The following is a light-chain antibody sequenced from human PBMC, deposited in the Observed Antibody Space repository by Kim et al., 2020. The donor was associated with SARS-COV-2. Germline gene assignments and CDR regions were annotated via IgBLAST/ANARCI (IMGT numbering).Light chain of an antibody. CDR3: NSRDSTDNHWV. CDR1: SLRRFY. CDR2: GKT. Sequence: LGQTVRITCQGDSLRRFYASWYQQKPGQAPVLVIYGKTNRPSGIPDRFSGSSSGNTASLTIPGAQAEDEADYYCNSRDSTDNHWVFGGGTKLTVL. V-gene: IGLV3-19*01. J-gene: IGLJ3*02.